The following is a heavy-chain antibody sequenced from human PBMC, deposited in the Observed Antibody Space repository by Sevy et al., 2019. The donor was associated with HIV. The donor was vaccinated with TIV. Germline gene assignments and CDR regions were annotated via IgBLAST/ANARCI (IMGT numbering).Heavy chain of an antibody. CDR3: VRADPAQHFDS. CDR1: GDTLTNNY. V-gene: IGHV1-46*01. CDR2: IDPSGGNA. Sequence: ASVKVSCKASGDTLTNNYMHRVRQAPGQGLEWMGIIDPSGGNASYAQKFQGRVTMTRDTSTSTLYMDLSSLRSEDTAVYYCVRADPAQHFDSWGQGTLVTVSS. J-gene: IGHJ4*02.